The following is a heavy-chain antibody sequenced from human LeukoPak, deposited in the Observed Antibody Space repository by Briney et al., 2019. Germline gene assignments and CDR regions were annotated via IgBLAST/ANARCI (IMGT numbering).Heavy chain of an antibody. CDR2: IYSGGST. D-gene: IGHD6-19*01. J-gene: IGHJ4*02. Sequence: PGGSLRLSCAASGFTVSSIYMSWVRQAPGKGLEWVSVIYSGGSTYYADSVRGRFTISRDDSKNTLYLHMIGLRAEDTAVYYCARSPWGDSSGPYYFDSWGQGTLVTVSS. CDR1: GFTVSSIY. CDR3: ARSPWGDSSGPYYFDS. V-gene: IGHV3-53*01.